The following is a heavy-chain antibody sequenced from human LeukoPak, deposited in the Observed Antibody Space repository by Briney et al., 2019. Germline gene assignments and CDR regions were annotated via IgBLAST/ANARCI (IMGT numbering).Heavy chain of an antibody. D-gene: IGHD6-13*01. J-gene: IGHJ4*02. V-gene: IGHV1-3*01. CDR2: INAGNGNT. CDR1: GYTFTTYA. Sequence: GASVKVPCKASGYTFTTYAMHWVRQAPGQRLEWMGWINAGNGNTKYSQKFQGRVTITRDTSASTAYMELSSLRSEDTAVYYCAREKLAAAGTFDYWGQGTLVTVSS. CDR3: AREKLAAAGTFDY.